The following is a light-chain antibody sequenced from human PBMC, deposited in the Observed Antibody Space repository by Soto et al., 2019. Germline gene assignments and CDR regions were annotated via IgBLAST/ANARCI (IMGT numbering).Light chain of an antibody. CDR1: SSDVGGYEF. CDR2: EVS. V-gene: IGLV2-14*01. Sequence: QSVLTQPASVSGSPGQSITISCTGTSSDVGGYEFVSWYQHKPGKAPKVILYEVSNRPSGVSNRFSGSRSGNTASLTISGLQAEDEADYYCSSFRSSSTWVFGGGTKLTVL. CDR3: SSFRSSSTWV. J-gene: IGLJ3*02.